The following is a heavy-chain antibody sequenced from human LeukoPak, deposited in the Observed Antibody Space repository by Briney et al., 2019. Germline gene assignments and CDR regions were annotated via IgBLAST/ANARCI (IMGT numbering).Heavy chain of an antibody. CDR3: ARDYGHFDY. CDR1: GYSFTSYW. CDR2: IIPIFGTA. V-gene: IGHV1-69*05. J-gene: IGHJ4*02. D-gene: IGHD4-17*01. Sequence: KISCKGSGYSFTSYWIGWVRQAPGQGLEWMGRIIPIFGTANYAQKFQGRVTITTDESTSTAYMELSSLRSEDTAVYYCARDYGHFDYWGQGTLVTVSS.